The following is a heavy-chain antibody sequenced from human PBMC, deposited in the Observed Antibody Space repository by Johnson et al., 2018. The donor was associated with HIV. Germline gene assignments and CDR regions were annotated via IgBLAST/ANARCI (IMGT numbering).Heavy chain of an antibody. J-gene: IGHJ3*01. CDR2: ISYDGSNT. CDR3: ARDSLTASLDAFDL. V-gene: IGHV3-30*14. Sequence: QVQLVESGGGVVQPGRSLRLSCAASGFTFSSYAIHWVRQAPGKGLEWVAVISYDGSNTYYADSVQGRFTISRDNSKNTVYLQMNSLSAEDTAVYYRARDSLTASLDAFDLWGQGTVVTVSS. D-gene: IGHD2-21*02. CDR1: GFTFSSYA.